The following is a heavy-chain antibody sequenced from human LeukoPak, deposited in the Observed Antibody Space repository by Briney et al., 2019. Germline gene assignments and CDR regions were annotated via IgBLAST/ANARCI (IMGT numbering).Heavy chain of an antibody. CDR2: IIPIFGTA. CDR1: GGTFSSYA. V-gene: IGHV1-69*13. Sequence: ASVKVSCKASGGTFSSYAISWVRQAPGQGLEWMGGIIPIFGTANYAQKFQGRVTITADEFTSTAYMELSSLRSEDTAVYYCAGATYYYDSSGYWPPIRIWGQGTMVTVSS. CDR3: AGATYYYDSSGYWPPIRI. D-gene: IGHD3-22*01. J-gene: IGHJ3*02.